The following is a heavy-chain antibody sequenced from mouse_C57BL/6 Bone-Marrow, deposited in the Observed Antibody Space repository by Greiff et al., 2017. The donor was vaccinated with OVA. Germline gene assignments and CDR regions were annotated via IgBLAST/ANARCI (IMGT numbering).Heavy chain of an antibody. CDR1: GFTFSDYY. V-gene: IGHV5-12*01. CDR3: ARRGLRRHYAMDY. D-gene: IGHD2-4*01. CDR2: ISNGGGST. J-gene: IGHJ4*01. Sequence: EVQLVESGGGLVQPGGSLKLSCAASGFTFSDYYMYWVRQTPEKRLEWVAYISNGGGSTYYPDTVKGRFTISRDNAKNTLYLQMSRLKSEDTAMYYCARRGLRRHYAMDYWGQGTSVTVSS.